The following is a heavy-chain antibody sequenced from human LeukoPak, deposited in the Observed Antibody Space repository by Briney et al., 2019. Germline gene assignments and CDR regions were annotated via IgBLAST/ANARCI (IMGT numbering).Heavy chain of an antibody. CDR3: AVRRGIYY. CDR1: GFTFNGYA. J-gene: IGHJ4*02. V-gene: IGHV3-23*01. CDR2: ISPTGAGT. Sequence: GGSLRLSCAASGFTFNGYAMSWVRQAPGKGLEWVSTISPTGAGTYYADSVKGLFTISRDNSKNTLYLEMNSLRAEDTAVYYCAVRRGIYYWGQGTLVTVSS.